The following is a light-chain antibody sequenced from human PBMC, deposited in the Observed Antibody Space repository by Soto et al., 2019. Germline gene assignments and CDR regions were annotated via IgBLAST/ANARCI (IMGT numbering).Light chain of an antibody. V-gene: IGLV2-14*01. CDR2: EVS. CDR1: SSDVGGYNY. CDR3: SSYEGSSPLDV. J-gene: IGLJ1*01. Sequence: QSALAQPASVSGSPGQSITISCTGTSSDVGGYNYVSWYQQHPGKAPKLMIYEVSNRPSGVSNRFSGSKSGNTASLTISGLQAEDEADYYCSSYEGSSPLDVFGTGTNVTVL.